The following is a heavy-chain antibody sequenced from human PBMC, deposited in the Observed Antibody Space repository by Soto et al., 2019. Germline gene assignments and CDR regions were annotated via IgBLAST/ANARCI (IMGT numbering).Heavy chain of an antibody. J-gene: IGHJ3*02. V-gene: IGHV5-51*01. CDR3: ARGGWGGIVLMVYAQRSDAFDI. CDR2: IYPGDADT. CDR1: GYSFTSYW. D-gene: IGHD2-8*01. Sequence: GESLKISCKGSGYSFTSYWIGWVRQMPGKGLEWMGIIYPGDADTRYSPSFQGQVTISADKSISTAYLQWSSLEASDTAMYYCARGGWGGIVLMVYAQRSDAFDIWGQGTMVTVSS.